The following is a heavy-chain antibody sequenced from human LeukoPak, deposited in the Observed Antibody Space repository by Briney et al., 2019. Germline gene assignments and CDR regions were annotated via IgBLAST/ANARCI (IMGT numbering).Heavy chain of an antibody. V-gene: IGHV1-69*13. J-gene: IGHJ4*02. CDR1: GGTFSSYA. CDR3: ARGDRYSSSWLTDY. CDR2: IIPIFGTA. D-gene: IGHD6-13*01. Sequence: ASVKVSCKASGGTFSSYAISWVRQAPGQELEWMGGIIPIFGTANYAQKFQGRVTITADESTSTAYMELSSLRSEDTAVYYCARGDRYSSSWLTDYWGQGTLVTVSS.